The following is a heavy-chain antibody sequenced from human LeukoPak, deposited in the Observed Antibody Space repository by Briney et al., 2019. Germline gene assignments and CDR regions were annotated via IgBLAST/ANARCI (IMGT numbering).Heavy chain of an antibody. Sequence: QPGGSLRLSCAASGFTFSSYGMHWVRQAPGKGLEWVAVISYDGSNKYYADSVKGRFTISRDNSKNTLYLQMNSLRAEDTAVYYCAKDTDSSGLDYWGQGTLVTVSS. J-gene: IGHJ4*02. CDR3: AKDTDSSGLDY. CDR1: GFTFSSYG. CDR2: ISYDGSNK. V-gene: IGHV3-30*18. D-gene: IGHD6-19*01.